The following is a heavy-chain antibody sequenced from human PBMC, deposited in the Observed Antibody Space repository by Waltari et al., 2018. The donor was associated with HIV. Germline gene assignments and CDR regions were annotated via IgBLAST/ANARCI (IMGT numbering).Heavy chain of an antibody. CDR1: GFVLGTYG. J-gene: IGHJ6*02. CDR3: AKQWKRPYYGMDV. D-gene: IGHD6-19*01. CDR2: IRFDGSNK. V-gene: IGHV3-30*02. Sequence: QVQLEESGGGVVQPGGSWRLSGYASGFVLGTYGMHWVRQAQGKGLEWVAFIRFDGSNKYYADSVKCRFTISRDNSKNILYLQINSLRAADTAVYYCAKQWKRPYYGMDVWGQGTTVTVSS.